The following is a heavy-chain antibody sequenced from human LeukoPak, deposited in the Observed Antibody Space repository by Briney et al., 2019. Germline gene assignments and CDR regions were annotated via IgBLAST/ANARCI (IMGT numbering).Heavy chain of an antibody. CDR3: ARRIAVAGTRIDY. D-gene: IGHD6-19*01. Sequence: PSETLSLTCAVSGGSISSSIWWSWVRQPPGKGLEWIGEIYHSGSTNYNPSLKSRVTISVDKTKNQFSLKLSSVTAADTAVYYCARRIAVAGTRIDYWGQGTLVTVSS. CDR1: GGSISSSIW. J-gene: IGHJ4*02. CDR2: IYHSGST. V-gene: IGHV4-4*02.